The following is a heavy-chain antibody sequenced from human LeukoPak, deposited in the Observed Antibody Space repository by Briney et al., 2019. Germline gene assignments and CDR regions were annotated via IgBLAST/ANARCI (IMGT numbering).Heavy chain of an antibody. J-gene: IGHJ3*02. V-gene: IGHV4-59*01. D-gene: IGHD3-22*01. CDR1: GASISSSY. CDR2: IYYNGNT. CDR3: VRGNYDHRAYSNAFDI. Sequence: SETLSLTCTVSGASISSSYWSWIRQPPGKRLEWIGYIYYNGNTNSNPSLKSRVTISADTPKNQFSLNRSSVTAADTAVYYCVRGNYDHRAYSNAFDIWGQGAMVTVSS.